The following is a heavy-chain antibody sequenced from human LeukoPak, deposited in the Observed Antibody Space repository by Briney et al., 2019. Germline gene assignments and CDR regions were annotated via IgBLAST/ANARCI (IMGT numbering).Heavy chain of an antibody. CDR3: ASGYGKFDY. CDR2: IYYSGST. J-gene: IGHJ4*02. D-gene: IGHD5-12*01. Sequence: SETLSLTCTVSGGYISSYYWSWIRQPPGKGLEWIGYIYYSGSTNYNPSLKSRVTISVDTSKNQFSLKLSSVTAADTAVYYCASGYGKFDYWGQGTLVTVSS. V-gene: IGHV4-59*01. CDR1: GGYISSYY.